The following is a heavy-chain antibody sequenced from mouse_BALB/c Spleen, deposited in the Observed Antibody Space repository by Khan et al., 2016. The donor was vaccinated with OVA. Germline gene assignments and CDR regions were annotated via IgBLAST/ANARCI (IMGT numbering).Heavy chain of an antibody. CDR1: GFSLTDYA. Sequence: QVQLKQSGPGLVAPSQSLSITCTVSGFSLTDYAVSWIRQPPGKGLEWLGVILAGGSKYSNSALKSRLSISKDNSRSQVFLNMNSLQTDDTAMYYCAKDPPYYAMDSWGQGISVTVSS. CDR2: ILAGGSK. J-gene: IGHJ4*01. CDR3: AKDPPYYAMDS. V-gene: IGHV2-6-5*01.